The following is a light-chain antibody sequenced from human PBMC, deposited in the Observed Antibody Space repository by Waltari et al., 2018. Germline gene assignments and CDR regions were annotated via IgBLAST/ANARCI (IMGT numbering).Light chain of an antibody. CDR3: QQSYSTQFT. J-gene: IGKJ3*01. CDR1: ESIGNY. Sequence: DIQLTQSPSSLSAFVRDRVTITCRASESIGNYLNWYQQKPGRAPNLLIYTAATLQSGVPSRFSGNGSGTDFTLTISSLQPEDFATYFCQQSYSTQFTFGPGTKVDIK. CDR2: TAA. V-gene: IGKV1-39*01.